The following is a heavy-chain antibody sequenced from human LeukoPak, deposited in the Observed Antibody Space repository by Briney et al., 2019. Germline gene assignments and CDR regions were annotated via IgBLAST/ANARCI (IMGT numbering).Heavy chain of an antibody. D-gene: IGHD1-26*01. CDR2: ISSSAHMT. V-gene: IGHV3-23*01. J-gene: IGHJ4*02. CDR3: AKNPFGFESASYLIDY. CDR1: GFNFNSYA. Sequence: GGSLRLSCAASGFNFNSYAMSWVRQAPGKGLEWVSGISSSAHMTYYADSVKGRFTISRDNSKRMLFLQMNSLGTEDTAIYYCAKNPFGFESASYLIDYWGQGTLVTVSS.